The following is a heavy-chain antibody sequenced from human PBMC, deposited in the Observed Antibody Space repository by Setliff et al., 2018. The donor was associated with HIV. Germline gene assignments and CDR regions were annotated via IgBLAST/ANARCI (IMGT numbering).Heavy chain of an antibody. CDR2: ISGSGGST. CDR1: GFTFSNYW. J-gene: IGHJ4*01. Sequence: GESLKISCAASGFTFSNYWMSWVRQAPGKGLEWVSVISGSGGSTFYADSVKGRFTISRDNSKSTLYLQMNGLRVEDTAVYYCAKDGISGGAYPPYYFDYWGHGTLVTVSS. CDR3: AKDGISGGAYPPYYFDY. D-gene: IGHD2-15*01. V-gene: IGHV3-23*01.